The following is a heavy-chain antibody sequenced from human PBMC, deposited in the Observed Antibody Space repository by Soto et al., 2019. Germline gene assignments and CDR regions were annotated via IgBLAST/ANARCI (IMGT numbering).Heavy chain of an antibody. D-gene: IGHD3-3*01. CDR3: ARGVYYDFWSGYYTDY. CDR1: GGSFSGYY. V-gene: IGHV4-34*01. J-gene: IGHJ4*02. CDR2: INHSGST. Sequence: SETLSLTCAVYGGSFSGYYWSWIRQPPGKGLEWIGEINHSGSTNYNPSLKSRVTISVDTSKNQFSLKLSSVTAADTAAYYCARGVYYDFWSGYYTDYWGQGTLVTVSS.